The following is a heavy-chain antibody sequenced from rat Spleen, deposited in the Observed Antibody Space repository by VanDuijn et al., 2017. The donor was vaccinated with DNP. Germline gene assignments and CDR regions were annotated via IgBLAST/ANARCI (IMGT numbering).Heavy chain of an antibody. V-gene: IGHV5S23*01. J-gene: IGHJ2*01. Sequence: EVQLVESGGGLVQPGRSLKLSCAASGFTFSHHDMAWVRQAPTKGLEWVAAISLSGGDTYYRDSVQGRFTISRDNPKTTLYLQMDSLRSDATATYHCVTRGLYGGYDHWGQGVMVTVSS. CDR1: GFTFSHHD. CDR3: VTRGLYGGYDH. CDR2: ISLSGGDT. D-gene: IGHD1-11*01.